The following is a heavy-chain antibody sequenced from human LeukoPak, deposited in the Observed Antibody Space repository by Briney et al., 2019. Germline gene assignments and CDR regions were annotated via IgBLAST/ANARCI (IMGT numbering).Heavy chain of an antibody. V-gene: IGHV3-21*01. CDR1: GFTFSSYS. J-gene: IGHJ4*02. D-gene: IGHD6-13*01. CDR2: ISSSSSYI. CDR3: ARVSQVLAAADY. Sequence: GSLRLSCAASGFTFSSYSMNWVRQAPGKGLEWVSSISSSSSYIYYADSVKGRFTISRDNAKNSLYLQMNSLRAEDTAVYYCARVSQVLAAADYWGQGTLVTVSS.